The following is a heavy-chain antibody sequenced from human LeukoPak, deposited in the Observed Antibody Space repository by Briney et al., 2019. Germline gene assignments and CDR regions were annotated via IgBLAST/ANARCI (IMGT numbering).Heavy chain of an antibody. J-gene: IGHJ4*02. V-gene: IGHV3-23*01. CDR3: AKGYYDSSGYWYYFDY. CDR2: ISGSGGST. D-gene: IGHD3-22*01. CDR1: GFTFSSYA. Sequence: PGGSLRLSCAASGFTFSSYAMSWVRRAPGKGLEWVSAISGSGGSTYYADSVKGRFTISRDNSKNTLYLQMNSLRAEDTAVYYCAKGYYDSSGYWYYFDYWGQGTLVTVSS.